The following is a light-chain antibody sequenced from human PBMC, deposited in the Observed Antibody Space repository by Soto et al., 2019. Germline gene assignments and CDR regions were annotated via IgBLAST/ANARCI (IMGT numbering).Light chain of an antibody. J-gene: IGKJ1*01. V-gene: IGKV1-39*01. CDR1: QSISSY. Sequence: DIRMTQSPSSLSASVGDRVTITCRASQSISSYLNWYQQKPGKAPKLLIYAASSLQSGVPSRFSGSGSGTDFTLTISSLQPEDFATYYCQQSYSTPRTFGQGTKAEIK. CDR2: AAS. CDR3: QQSYSTPRT.